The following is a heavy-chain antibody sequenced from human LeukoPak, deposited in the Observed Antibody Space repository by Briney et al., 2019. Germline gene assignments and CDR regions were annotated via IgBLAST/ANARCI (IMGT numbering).Heavy chain of an antibody. V-gene: IGHV3-72*01. CDR2: IRNKAARSST. D-gene: IGHD2-21*02. CDR1: GFTFSDNY. Sequence: GGSLRLSCAASGFTFSDNYMDWVRQAPGKGLEWVGRIRNKAARSSTEYAASVKGRSTISRDDSKHSLYLQVNSLKTEDTAVYYCARTYKGSDFFDYWGRGTLVTVSS. J-gene: IGHJ4*02. CDR3: ARTYKGSDFFDY.